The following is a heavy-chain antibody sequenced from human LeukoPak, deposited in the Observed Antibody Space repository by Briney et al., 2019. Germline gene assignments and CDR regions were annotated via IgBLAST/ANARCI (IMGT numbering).Heavy chain of an antibody. Sequence: GGSLRLSCAASGFTFSSYGMHWVRQAPGKGLEWVAVISYDGSNKKYGDSVNGPFTISRYKSTNPLYLQMNSLRAEDTAVYYCVKDRNGYYDILTGYYTTDYWGQGTLVTVSS. CDR2: ISYDGSNK. D-gene: IGHD3-9*01. J-gene: IGHJ4*02. CDR1: GFTFSSYG. CDR3: VKDRNGYYDILTGYYTTDY. V-gene: IGHV3-30*18.